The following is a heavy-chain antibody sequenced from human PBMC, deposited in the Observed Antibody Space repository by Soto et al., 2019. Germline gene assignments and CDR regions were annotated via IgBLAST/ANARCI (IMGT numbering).Heavy chain of an antibody. J-gene: IGHJ4*02. CDR3: ARAPFSGDYDFLTGYYTPSPYYFDY. Sequence: SLRLSCAASGFTFSSYWMSWVRQAPGKGLEWVANIKQDGSEKYYVDSVKGRFTISRDNAKNSLYLQMDSLRAEDTAVYYCARAPFSGDYDFLTGYYTPSPYYFDYWGQGTPVTVSS. CDR1: GFTFSSYW. V-gene: IGHV3-7*05. CDR2: IKQDGSEK. D-gene: IGHD3-9*01.